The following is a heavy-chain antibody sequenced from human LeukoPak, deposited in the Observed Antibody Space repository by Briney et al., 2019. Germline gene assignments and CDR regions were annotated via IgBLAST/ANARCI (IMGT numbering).Heavy chain of an antibody. Sequence: GGSLRLSCAASGFTFSSYWMSWVRQAPGKGLEWVANIKQDGSGKYYVDSVEGRFTISRDNAKNSLYLQMNSLRAEDTAVYYCARDPSSGWYVPTYFDYWGQGTLVTVSS. D-gene: IGHD6-13*01. J-gene: IGHJ4*02. CDR3: ARDPSSGWYVPTYFDY. CDR1: GFTFSSYW. V-gene: IGHV3-7*01. CDR2: IKQDGSGK.